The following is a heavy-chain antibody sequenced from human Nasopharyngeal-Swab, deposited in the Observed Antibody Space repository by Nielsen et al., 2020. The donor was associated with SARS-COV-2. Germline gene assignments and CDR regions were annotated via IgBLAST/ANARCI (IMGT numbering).Heavy chain of an antibody. J-gene: IGHJ4*02. CDR2: IYSGGST. CDR3: ARTYGSAFGESLDY. D-gene: IGHD3-10*01. V-gene: IGHV3-66*01. CDR1: GFTVSSNY. Sequence: GESLKISCAASGFTVSSNYMSWVRQAPGRGLEWVSLIYSGGSTDYADSVKGRFTISRDNSKNTLYLQMNSLSAEDTAVYYCARTYGSAFGESLDYWGQGTLVTVSS.